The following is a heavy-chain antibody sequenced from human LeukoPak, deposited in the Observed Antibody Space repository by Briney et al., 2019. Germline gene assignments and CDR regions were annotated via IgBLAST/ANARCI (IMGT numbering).Heavy chain of an antibody. CDR1: GFTFSSYA. J-gene: IGHJ4*02. V-gene: IGHV3-23*01. CDR3: ARGGSQPITMHVFDY. CDR2: ISGSGGIT. D-gene: IGHD3-10*01. Sequence: GGSLRLSCAASGFTFSSYAMSWVRQAPGKGLEWVSIISGSGGITYYADSVKGRFTISRDSSENTMYMQMNSLRAEDTAVYYCARGGSQPITMHVFDYWGQGTLVTVSS.